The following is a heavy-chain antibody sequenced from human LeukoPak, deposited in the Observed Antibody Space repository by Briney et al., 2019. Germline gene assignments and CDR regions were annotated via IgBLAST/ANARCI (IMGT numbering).Heavy chain of an antibody. J-gene: IGHJ6*02. Sequence: ASVKVSCKASGYTFTSYYMHWVRQAPGQGPEWMGIINPSGSSTSYAQKFQGRVTMTRDTSTSTVYMELSSLRSEDTTVYYCARREGYCSSTSCPYYYYGMDVWGQGTTLTVSS. CDR1: GYTFTSYY. CDR2: INPSGSST. V-gene: IGHV1-46*01. CDR3: ARREGYCSSTSCPYYYYGMDV. D-gene: IGHD2-2*01.